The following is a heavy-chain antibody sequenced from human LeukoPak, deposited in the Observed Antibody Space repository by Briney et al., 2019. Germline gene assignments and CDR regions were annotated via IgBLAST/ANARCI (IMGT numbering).Heavy chain of an antibody. D-gene: IGHD6-19*01. CDR1: GGSISSGSYY. V-gene: IGHV4-61*02. CDR3: ARQGESDVAGFDY. CDR2: IYTSGST. Sequence: SQTLSLTCTVSGGSISSGSYYWSWIRQPAGKGLEWIGRIYTSGSTNYNPSLKSRVTISVDTSKNQFSLKLSSVTAADTAVYYCARQGESDVAGFDYWGQGTLVTVSS. J-gene: IGHJ4*02.